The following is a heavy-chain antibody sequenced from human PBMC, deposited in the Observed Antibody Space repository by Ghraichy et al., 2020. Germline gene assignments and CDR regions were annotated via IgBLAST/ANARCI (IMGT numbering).Heavy chain of an antibody. Sequence: SETLSLTCTVSGGSISSSSYYWGWIRQPPGKGLEWIGSIYYSGSTYYNPSLKSRVTISVDTSKNQFSLKLSSVTAADTAVYYCARDCSSTSCYVVDAFDIWGQGTMVTVSS. V-gene: IGHV4-39*01. CDR3: ARDCSSTSCYVVDAFDI. D-gene: IGHD2-2*01. J-gene: IGHJ3*02. CDR2: IYYSGST. CDR1: GGSISSSSYY.